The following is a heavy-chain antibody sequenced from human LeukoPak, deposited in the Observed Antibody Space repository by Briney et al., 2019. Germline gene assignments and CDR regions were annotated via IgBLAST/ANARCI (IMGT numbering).Heavy chain of an antibody. Sequence: NPGGSLRLSCAASGFTFSDYYMSWIRQAPGKGLEWVSYISSSGSTIYYADSVKGRFTISRDNAKNSLYLQMNSLRAEDTAVYYCARSPPTHYDFWSGYYRAKEEKAYYFDYWGQGTLVTVSS. CDR2: ISSSGSTI. V-gene: IGHV3-11*01. D-gene: IGHD3-3*01. CDR1: GFTFSDYY. CDR3: ARSPPTHYDFWSGYYRAKEEKAYYFDY. J-gene: IGHJ4*02.